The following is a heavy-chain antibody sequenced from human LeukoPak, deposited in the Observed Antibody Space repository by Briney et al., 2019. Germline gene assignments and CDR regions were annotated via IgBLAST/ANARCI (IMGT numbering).Heavy chain of an antibody. D-gene: IGHD1-26*01. CDR1: GYTFTGYY. V-gene: IGHV1-2*02. CDR2: INPNSGGT. CDR3: SRGELLIAY. J-gene: IGHJ4*02. Sequence: GASVKVSCKASGYTFTGYYMHWVRQAPGQGLEWVGWINPNSGGTNNAQKVQGRVTMTRDTSSSTNYMELRRQRSDANGGDDYSRGELLIAYWGQGTLVTVSS.